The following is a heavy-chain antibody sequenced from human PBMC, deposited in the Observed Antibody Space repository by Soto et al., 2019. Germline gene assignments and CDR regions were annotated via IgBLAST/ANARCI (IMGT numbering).Heavy chain of an antibody. V-gene: IGHV1-69*04. D-gene: IGHD1-26*01. CDR3: ASVRPTTTYYYYGMDV. Sequence: SVKVSCKASGYTFTNYAMHWVRQAPGQGLEWMGRIIPILGIANYAQKFQGRVTITADKSTSTAYMELSSLRSEDTAVYYCASVRPTTTYYYYGMDVWGQGTTVTVSS. J-gene: IGHJ6*02. CDR1: GYTFTNYA. CDR2: IIPILGIA.